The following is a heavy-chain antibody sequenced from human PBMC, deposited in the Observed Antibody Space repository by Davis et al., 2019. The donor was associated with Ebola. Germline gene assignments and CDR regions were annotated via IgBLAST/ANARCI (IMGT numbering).Heavy chain of an antibody. Sequence: LGGSLRLSCAASGLTFSSYALHWVRQAPGKGLEYASAISSNGRITYYANSVKGRFTISRDNSKNTLYLQMGSLRAEDMAVYYCASLYGSGSAIWGQGTLVTVSS. CDR3: ASLYGSGSAI. CDR1: GLTFSSYA. J-gene: IGHJ4*02. D-gene: IGHD3-10*01. V-gene: IGHV3-64*01. CDR2: ISSNGRIT.